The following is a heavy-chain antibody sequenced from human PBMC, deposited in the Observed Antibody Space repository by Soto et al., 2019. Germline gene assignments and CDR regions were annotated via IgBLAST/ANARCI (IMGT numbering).Heavy chain of an antibody. CDR2: ISWNSGSI. Sequence: GGSLGLSCAASGFTFDDYAMHWVRQAPGKGLEWVSGISWNSGSIGYADSVKGRFTISRDNAKNSLYLQMNSLRAEDTAVYYCARDHQLERTNWDYYYGMDVWGQGTTVTVSS. D-gene: IGHD1-1*01. V-gene: IGHV3-9*01. CDR3: ARDHQLERTNWDYYYGMDV. CDR1: GFTFDDYA. J-gene: IGHJ6*02.